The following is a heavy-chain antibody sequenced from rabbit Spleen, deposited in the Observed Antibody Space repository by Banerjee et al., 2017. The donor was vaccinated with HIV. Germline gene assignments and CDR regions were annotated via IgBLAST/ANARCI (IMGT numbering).Heavy chain of an antibody. CDR2: IYGGGITT. CDR3: ARGYWYYGYIGL. CDR1: GFSFSSSYW. D-gene: IGHD6-1*01. J-gene: IGHJ4*01. V-gene: IGHV1S40*01. Sequence: QSLEESGGDLVQPGASLTLTCTASGFSFSSSYWIYWVRQAPGKGLEWIACIYGGGITTWYANWAKGRFTISKTSSTTVTLQMTSLTAADTATYFCARGYWYYGYIGLWGPGTLVTVS.